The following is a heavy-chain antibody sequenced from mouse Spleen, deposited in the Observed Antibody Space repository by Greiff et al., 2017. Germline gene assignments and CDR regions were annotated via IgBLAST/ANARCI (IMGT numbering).Heavy chain of an antibody. J-gene: IGHJ1*01. CDR2: IDPSDSYT. CDR1: GYTFTSYW. D-gene: IGHD2-1*01. Sequence: QVQLQQPGAELVKPGASVKLSCKASGYTFTSYWMHWVKQRPGQGLEWIGEIDPSDSYTNYNQKFKGKATLTVDRSSSTAYMQLSSLTSEDSAVYYCARDYGNYVSWYFDVWGAGTTVTVSS. V-gene: IGHV1-69*02. CDR3: ARDYGNYVSWYFDV.